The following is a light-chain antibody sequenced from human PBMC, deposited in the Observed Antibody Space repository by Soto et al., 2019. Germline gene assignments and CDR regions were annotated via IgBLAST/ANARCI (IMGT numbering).Light chain of an antibody. CDR1: QSISSSF. V-gene: IGKV3-20*01. Sequence: EIVLTQSPGTLSLSPGERATLSCRASQSISSSFLACYQQKPGQAPRLLIYGASSRATGIPDRFSGSGSATDFTLTISRLEPEDYAVYYCQQYGTSPPLTFGGGTKVEIK. CDR2: GAS. J-gene: IGKJ4*01. CDR3: QQYGTSPPLT.